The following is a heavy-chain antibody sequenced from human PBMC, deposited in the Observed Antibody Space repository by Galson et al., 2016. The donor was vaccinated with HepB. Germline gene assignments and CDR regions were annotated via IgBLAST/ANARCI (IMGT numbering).Heavy chain of an antibody. D-gene: IGHD6-13*01. V-gene: IGHV4-39*07. CDR2: LYYSGTT. Sequence: SETLSLTCSVTGASISGSSYYWVWIRQPPGQGLEWIGSLYYSGTTYYSSSLKRRVTISVNTSKNHFSLRLNSVTAADTAVYYCARESYSSSTNWFGPWGQGTQVTVSS. CDR3: ARESYSSSTNWFGP. J-gene: IGHJ5*02. CDR1: GASISGSSYY.